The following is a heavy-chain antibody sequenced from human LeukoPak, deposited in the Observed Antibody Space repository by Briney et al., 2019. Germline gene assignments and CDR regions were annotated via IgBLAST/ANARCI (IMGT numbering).Heavy chain of an antibody. V-gene: IGHV4-39*01. CDR3: ARQNNFDFRSGFFDY. J-gene: IGHJ4*02. CDR1: GGSFSNYNYY. CDR2: IHYVGST. Sequence: SSETLSLTCTVSGGSFSNYNYYWGWIRQSPGKGLEWIGSIHYVGSTYYNPSLKSRATISVDTSKNQFSLNLSSVTAADTAVYYCARQNNFDFRSGFFDYWGLGALVTVSS. D-gene: IGHD3-3*01.